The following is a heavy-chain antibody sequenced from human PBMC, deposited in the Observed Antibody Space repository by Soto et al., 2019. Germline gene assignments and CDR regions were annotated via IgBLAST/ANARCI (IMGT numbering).Heavy chain of an antibody. CDR3: ARGSGHNYYYMDL. CDR1: GFTFSSRG. D-gene: IGHD3-16*01. CDR2: VWNDGSND. V-gene: IGHV3-33*01. J-gene: IGHJ6*03. Sequence: GGSLRLSCAASGFTFSSRGLHWVRQAPGKGLEWVAVVWNDGSNDYYAESVRGRFTISRDNSKNTLFLQMNSLRAEDTALYYCARGSGHNYYYMDLWGKGTTVTVSS.